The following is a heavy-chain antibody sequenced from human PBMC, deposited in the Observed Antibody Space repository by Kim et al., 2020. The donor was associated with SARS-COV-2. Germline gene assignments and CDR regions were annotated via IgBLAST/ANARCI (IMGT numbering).Heavy chain of an antibody. CDR1: GFTFDDYA. V-gene: IGHV3-9*01. CDR3: AKDTGYSSGGIDY. CDR2: FSWNSGSI. J-gene: IGHJ4*02. D-gene: IGHD6-19*01. Sequence: GGSLRLSCAASGFTFDDYAMHWVRQAPGKGLEWVSGFSWNSGSIGYADSVKGRFTISRDNAKNSLYLQMNSLRAEDTALYYCAKDTGYSSGGIDYWGQGT.